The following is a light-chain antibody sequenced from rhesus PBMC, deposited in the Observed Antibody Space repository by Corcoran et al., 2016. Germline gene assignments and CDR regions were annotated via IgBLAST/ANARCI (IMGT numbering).Light chain of an antibody. CDR3: LQYRSSPLP. CDR1: QGTSNY. V-gene: IGKV1S14*01. J-gene: IGKJ4*01. Sequence: DIQMTQSPSSLSASVGDTVTITCRASQGTSNYLAWYQQKPGTAPKPMFHYASYLESGVPARLSGSGSCTDFTLTIGHLQPGGFASFYCLQYRSSPLPFGGGTKVELK. CDR2: YAS.